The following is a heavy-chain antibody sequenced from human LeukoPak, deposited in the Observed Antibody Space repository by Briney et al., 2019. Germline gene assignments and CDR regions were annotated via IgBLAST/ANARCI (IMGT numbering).Heavy chain of an antibody. J-gene: IGHJ4*02. V-gene: IGHV4-59*08. CDR3: ARSVLTTNRHFDY. CDR1: GGSISSYY. CDR2: IYYSGST. Sequence: SETLSLTCTVSGGSISSYYWSWIRQPPGKGLEWIGYIYYSGSTNYNPSLTSRVTISVDTSKNQFSLKLSSVTAADTAVYYCARSVLTTNRHFDYWGQGTLVTVSS. D-gene: IGHD1-14*01.